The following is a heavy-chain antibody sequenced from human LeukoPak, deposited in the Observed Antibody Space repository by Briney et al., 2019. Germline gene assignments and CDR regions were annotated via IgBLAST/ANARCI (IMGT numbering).Heavy chain of an antibody. V-gene: IGHV1-18*01. CDR3: ARVIPHHYGSGSYYNSNWFDP. D-gene: IGHD3-10*01. CDR2: ISAYNGNT. CDR1: GYTFTSYG. Sequence: ASVKVSCKASGYTFTSYGISWVRQAPGQGLEWMGWISAYNGNTNYAQKLQGRVTMTTDTSTSTAYMELRSLRSDDTAVYYCARVIPHHYGSGSYYNSNWFDPWGQGTLVTVSS. J-gene: IGHJ5*02.